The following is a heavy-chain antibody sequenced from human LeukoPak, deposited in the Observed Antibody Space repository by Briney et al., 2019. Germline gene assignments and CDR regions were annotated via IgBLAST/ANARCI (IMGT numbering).Heavy chain of an antibody. D-gene: IGHD3-16*01. J-gene: IGHJ4*02. Sequence: GGSLRLSCAASGFTFSNYNMNWVRQAPGKGLEWVSYISRSSSTIKYADSVRGRFTISRDNSKNTLYLQINSLRAEDTAVYFCAKDRLGGPYFFHYWGQGTLVTVSS. CDR2: ISRSSSTI. V-gene: IGHV3-48*01. CDR3: AKDRLGGPYFFHY. CDR1: GFTFSNYN.